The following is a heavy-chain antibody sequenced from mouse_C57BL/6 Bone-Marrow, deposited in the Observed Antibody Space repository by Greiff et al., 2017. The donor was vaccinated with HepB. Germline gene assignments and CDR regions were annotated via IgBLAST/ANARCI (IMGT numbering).Heavy chain of an antibody. CDR2: IDPENGDT. V-gene: IGHV14-4*01. J-gene: IGHJ1*03. D-gene: IGHD1-1*01. Sequence: EVHLVESGAELVRPGASVKLSCTASGFNIKDDYMHWVKQRPEQGLEWIGWIDPENGDTEYASKFQGKATITADTSSNTAYLQLSSLTSEDTAVYYCTTEGYYYGGYFDVWGTGTTVTVSS. CDR3: TTEGYYYGGYFDV. CDR1: GFNIKDDY.